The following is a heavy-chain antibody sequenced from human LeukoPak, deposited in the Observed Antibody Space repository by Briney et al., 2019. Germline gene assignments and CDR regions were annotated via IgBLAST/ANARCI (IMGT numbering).Heavy chain of an antibody. D-gene: IGHD3-22*01. CDR1: GFTFSSYA. CDR3: AKRIRLEVVTSLFDY. Sequence: PGGSLRLSCAASGFTFSSYAMSWVRQAPGKGLEWVSAISGSGGSTYYADSVKGRFTISRDNSKNTLYLQMNSLRAEDTAVYYCAKRIRLEVVTSLFDYWGQGTLVTVSS. V-gene: IGHV3-23*01. J-gene: IGHJ4*02. CDR2: ISGSGGST.